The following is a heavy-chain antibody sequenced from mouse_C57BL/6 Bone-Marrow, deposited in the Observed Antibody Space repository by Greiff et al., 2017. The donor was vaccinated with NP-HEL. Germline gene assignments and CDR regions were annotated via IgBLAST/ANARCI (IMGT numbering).Heavy chain of an antibody. Sequence: LVESGAELAKPGASVKLSCKASGYTFTSYWMPWVKQRPGQGLEWIGYINPSSGYTKYNQKFKDKATLTADKSSSTAYMQLSSLTYEDSAVYYCARETVVAKGDWYFDVWGTGTTVTVSS. CDR3: ARETVVAKGDWYFDV. CDR1: GYTFTSYW. J-gene: IGHJ1*03. V-gene: IGHV1-7*01. D-gene: IGHD1-1*01. CDR2: INPSSGYT.